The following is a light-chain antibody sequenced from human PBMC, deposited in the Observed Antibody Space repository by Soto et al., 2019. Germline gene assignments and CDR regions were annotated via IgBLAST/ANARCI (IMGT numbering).Light chain of an antibody. Sequence: DIQMTQSPSSLSASVGDRVTITCRASQSISSYLNWYQQKPGKAPKLLIYAASSLQSGVPSRFSGGGSGTDFTLTISSLQPEDFATYYCQQTDSTPLTFGGGTKVEI. CDR2: AAS. V-gene: IGKV1-39*01. J-gene: IGKJ4*01. CDR1: QSISSY. CDR3: QQTDSTPLT.